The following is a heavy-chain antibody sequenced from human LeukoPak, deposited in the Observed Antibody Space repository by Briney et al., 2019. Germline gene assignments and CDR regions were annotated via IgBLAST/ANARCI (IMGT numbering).Heavy chain of an antibody. CDR1: GFTFSLYR. J-gene: IGHJ4*02. CDR3: ARGRHFDY. Sequence: GGSLRLSCAASGFTFSLYRMDWVRQAPGKGLEWVSSISSLSNYIYYADSLKGRFTISRDNAKNSVYLQVDSLRAEDTAVYYCARGRHFDYWGQGTLVTVSS. CDR2: ISSLSNYI. V-gene: IGHV3-21*01.